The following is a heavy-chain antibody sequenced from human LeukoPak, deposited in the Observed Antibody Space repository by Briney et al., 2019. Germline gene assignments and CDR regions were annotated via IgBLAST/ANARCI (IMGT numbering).Heavy chain of an antibody. J-gene: IGHJ4*02. D-gene: IGHD3-10*01. Sequence: SGTLSLTCTVSGGSISSSSYHWGWIRQPPGKGLEWIGNIYNGGSTYYNSSLKSRITISVDTSKNQFSLKLTSVTAADTAVYYCARRGGSGRSFDYWGQGTLVTVSA. CDR3: ARRGGSGRSFDY. CDR1: GGSISSSSYH. CDR2: IYNGGST. V-gene: IGHV4-39*01.